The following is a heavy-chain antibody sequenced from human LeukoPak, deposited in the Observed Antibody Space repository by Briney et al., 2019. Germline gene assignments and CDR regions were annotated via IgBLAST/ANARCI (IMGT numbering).Heavy chain of an antibody. J-gene: IGHJ6*02. CDR3: GRIAINANNGMDV. Sequence: GGSLRLSCAASRFTFRTDWMNWVRQTPGKGLVWVSRISSDGSRTMYADSVKGRFTISRDNAKNTVYLQMNSLRAEDTAVYYCGRIAINANNGMDVWGQGTTVTVSS. D-gene: IGHD1/OR15-1a*01. CDR1: RFTFRTDW. CDR2: ISSDGSRT. V-gene: IGHV3-74*03.